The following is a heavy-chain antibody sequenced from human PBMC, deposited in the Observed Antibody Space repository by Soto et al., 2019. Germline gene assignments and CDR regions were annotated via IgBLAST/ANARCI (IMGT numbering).Heavy chain of an antibody. J-gene: IGHJ4*02. V-gene: IGHV1-18*01. CDR3: ARDAPLRYSGYDPDFDY. D-gene: IGHD5-12*01. CDR2: ISAYNGNT. CDR1: GYTFTSYG. Sequence: ASVKVSGKASGYTFTSYGISWVRQAPGQGLEWMGWISAYNGNTNYAQELQGRVTMTTDTSTSTAYMELRSLRSDDTAVYYCARDAPLRYSGYDPDFDYWGQGTLVTVSS.